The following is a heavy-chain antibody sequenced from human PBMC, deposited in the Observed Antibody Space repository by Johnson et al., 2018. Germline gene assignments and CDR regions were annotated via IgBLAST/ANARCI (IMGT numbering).Heavy chain of an antibody. CDR2: ISRNSEII. J-gene: IGHJ3*02. CDR1: GFTLGDYA. V-gene: IGHV3-9*01. Sequence: EVQLLESGGGVVQPGRSLRLSCAASGFTLGDYAMHWVRQVPGKGLEWVARISRNSEIIVYADSVRGRFTISRDNAKNSLYLEMNSLRDEDTAVYYCARDDVAGGVPPAGFDIWGQGTMVTVSS. D-gene: IGHD2-8*01. CDR3: ARDDVAGGVPPAGFDI.